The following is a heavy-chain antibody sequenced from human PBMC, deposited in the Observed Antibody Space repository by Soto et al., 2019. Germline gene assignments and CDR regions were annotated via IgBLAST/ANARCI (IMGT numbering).Heavy chain of an antibody. CDR3: AKDLGRSYYYGLDV. CDR1: GFTFSSYA. Sequence: EVQLLESGGDLVQPGGSLSLSCAASGFTFSSYAMSWVRQAPGKGLEWVSVISGSAGSTYYADSVKGRFTISRDNYKNTLYLQMNSLSAEDPALYYCAKDLGRSYYYGLDVWGQGTTVTVSS. J-gene: IGHJ6*02. D-gene: IGHD7-27*01. V-gene: IGHV3-23*01. CDR2: ISGSAGST.